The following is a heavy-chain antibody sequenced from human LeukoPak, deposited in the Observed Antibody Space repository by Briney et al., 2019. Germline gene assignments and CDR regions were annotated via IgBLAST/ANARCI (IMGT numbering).Heavy chain of an antibody. D-gene: IGHD3-22*01. CDR3: AKCSTYYYDSSGYYYFDY. CDR1: GFTFSSYG. CDR2: IWYDGSNK. Sequence: PGRSLRLSCAASGFTFSSYGMHWVRQAPGKELEWVAVIWYDGSNKYYADSVKGRFTISRDNSKNTLYLQMNSLRAEDTAVYYCAKCSTYYYDSSGYYYFDYWGQGTLVTVSS. V-gene: IGHV3-33*06. J-gene: IGHJ4*02.